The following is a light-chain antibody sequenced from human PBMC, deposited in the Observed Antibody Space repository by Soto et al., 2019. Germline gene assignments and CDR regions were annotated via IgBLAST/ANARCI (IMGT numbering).Light chain of an antibody. CDR3: QQYNGWPPWT. V-gene: IGKV3-15*01. J-gene: IGKJ1*01. Sequence: EIVMTQSPATLSVSPGERATLSCRASQSVGSNVAWYQQKPGQAPRLLIYGASSRATGIPARVSGSGSGTDFTLTISSLQSDDVGVYYCQQYNGWPPWTFGQGTKVEIK. CDR1: QSVGSN. CDR2: GAS.